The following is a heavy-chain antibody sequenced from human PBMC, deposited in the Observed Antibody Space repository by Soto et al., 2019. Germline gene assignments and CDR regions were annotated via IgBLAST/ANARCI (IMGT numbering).Heavy chain of an antibody. CDR2: ISGSGGST. Sequence: EVQLLESGGGLVQPGGSLRLSCAASGFTFSSYAMSWVRQAPGKGLEWVSAISGSGGSTYYADSVKGRFTISRDNSKNTLNLQMNSLRAEDTAVYYCAKASYYDFWSGYFDYWGQGTLVTVSS. V-gene: IGHV3-23*01. J-gene: IGHJ4*02. CDR1: GFTFSSYA. D-gene: IGHD3-3*01. CDR3: AKASYYDFWSGYFDY.